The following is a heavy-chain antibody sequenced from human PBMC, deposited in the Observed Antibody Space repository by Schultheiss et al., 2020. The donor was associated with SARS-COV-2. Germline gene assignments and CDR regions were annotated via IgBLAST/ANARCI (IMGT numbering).Heavy chain of an antibody. Sequence: ETLSLTCTVSGGSISSYYWSWIRQPPGKGLEWIGYIYYSGSTNYNPSLKSRVTISVDTSKNQFSLKLSSVTAADTAVYYCARVLAAAGIGRPFDYWGQGTLVTVSS. V-gene: IGHV4-59*01. CDR3: ARVLAAAGIGRPFDY. CDR2: IYYSGST. J-gene: IGHJ4*02. D-gene: IGHD6-13*01. CDR1: GGSISSYY.